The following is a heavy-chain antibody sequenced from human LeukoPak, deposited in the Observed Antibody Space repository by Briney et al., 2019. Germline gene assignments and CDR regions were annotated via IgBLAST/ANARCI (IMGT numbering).Heavy chain of an antibody. D-gene: IGHD1-26*01. CDR3: AKSRGESRGASNY. V-gene: IGHV3-23*01. Sequence: PGGSLRLSCAASGFTFSSYAMSWVRQAPGKGLEWVSGISGSGGGRYYADSVKGRFTISRDSSKNTLYLQMNSLRAEDTAVYYCAKSRGESRGASNYWGQGTLVTVSS. CDR2: ISGSGGGR. CDR1: GFTFSSYA. J-gene: IGHJ4*02.